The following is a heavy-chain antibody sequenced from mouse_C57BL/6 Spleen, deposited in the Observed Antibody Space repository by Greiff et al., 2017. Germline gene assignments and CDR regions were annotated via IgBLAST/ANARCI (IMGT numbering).Heavy chain of an antibody. CDR1: GFTFTDYY. Sequence: EVKLVESGGGLVQPGGSLSLSCAASGFTFTDYYMSWVRQPPGKALEWLGFIRNKANGYTTEYSASVKGRFTISRDNSQSILYLQMNALRAEDSATYYCARSDDGAMDYWGQGTSVTVSS. D-gene: IGHD2-3*01. V-gene: IGHV7-3*01. J-gene: IGHJ4*01. CDR2: IRNKANGYTT. CDR3: ARSDDGAMDY.